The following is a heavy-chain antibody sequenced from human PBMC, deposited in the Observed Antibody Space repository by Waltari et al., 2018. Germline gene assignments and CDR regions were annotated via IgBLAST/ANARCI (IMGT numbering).Heavy chain of an antibody. CDR3: ARWYCGGDCYSGWFDP. CDR2: IKQDGSEK. Sequence: EVQLVESGGGLVQPGGSLRLSCAASGFTFSSYWMSWVRQAPGKGLEWVANIKQDGSEKYYVDSVKGRFTISRDNAKNSLYLQMNSLRAEDTAVYYCARWYCGGDCYSGWFDPWGQGTLVTVSS. D-gene: IGHD2-21*01. J-gene: IGHJ5*02. V-gene: IGHV3-7*01. CDR1: GFTFSSYW.